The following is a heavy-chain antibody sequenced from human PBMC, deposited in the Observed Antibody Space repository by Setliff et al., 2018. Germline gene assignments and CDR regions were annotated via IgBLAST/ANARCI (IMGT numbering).Heavy chain of an antibody. CDR3: AKDRVDTAMVAYYYYGMDV. J-gene: IGHJ6*02. Sequence: GGSLRLSCAASGFTFSNYWIHWVRQVPGRGLEWVSSMSGNGHDKYYADSLKGRFTIARDNAKNSLYLQMNSLRAEDTAVYYCAKDRVDTAMVAYYYYGMDVWGQGTTVTVSS. D-gene: IGHD5-18*01. CDR2: MSGNGHDK. V-gene: IGHV3-21*01. CDR1: GFTFSNYW.